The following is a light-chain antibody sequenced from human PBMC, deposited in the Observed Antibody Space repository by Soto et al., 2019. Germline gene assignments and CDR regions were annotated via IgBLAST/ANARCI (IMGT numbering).Light chain of an antibody. V-gene: IGKV1-5*03. CDR2: QAS. J-gene: IGKJ3*01. CDR1: QSISRQ. Sequence: DIQMTQSPSTLSASVGDRVSITCRASQSISRQLAWYQQKPGKAPNLLIYQASNLETGVPSRFTGSGSGTEFTLTISRLEPEDFAVYYCQQYGSSPFGPGTKVDIK. CDR3: QQYGSSP.